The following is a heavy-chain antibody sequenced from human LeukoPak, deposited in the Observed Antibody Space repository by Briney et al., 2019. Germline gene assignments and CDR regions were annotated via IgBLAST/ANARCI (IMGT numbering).Heavy chain of an antibody. V-gene: IGHV4-31*01. CDR3: ARGGYCNGGSCYGAFDI. Sequence: YFSGNTYYNPSLKSLVTISIATSRSQFSLNLNSVTAADTAVYYCARGGYCNGGSCYGAFDIWGQGTLVTVSA. D-gene: IGHD2-15*01. J-gene: IGHJ3*02. CDR2: YFSGNT.